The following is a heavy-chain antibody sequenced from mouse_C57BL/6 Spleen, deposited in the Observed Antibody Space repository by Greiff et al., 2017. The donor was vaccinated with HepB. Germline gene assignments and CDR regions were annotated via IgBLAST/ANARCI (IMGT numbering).Heavy chain of an antibody. V-gene: IGHV5-6*01. Sequence: EVQLVESGGDLVKPGGSLKLSCAASGFTFSSYGMSWVRQTPDKRLEWVATISSGGSYTYYPDSVKGRFTISRDNAKNTLYLQMSSLKSEDTAMYYCARYGYGEEWYFDVWGKGTSVTVSS. CDR1: GFTFSSYG. CDR3: ARYGYGEEWYFDV. J-gene: IGHJ1*03. CDR2: ISSGGSYT. D-gene: IGHD2-2*01.